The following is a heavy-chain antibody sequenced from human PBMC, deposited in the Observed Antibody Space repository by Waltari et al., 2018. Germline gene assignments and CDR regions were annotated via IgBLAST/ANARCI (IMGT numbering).Heavy chain of an antibody. CDR1: GYKFTNYW. CDR2: IYPGDSDT. CDR3: ARPHSGSYVGAFDM. V-gene: IGHV5-51*01. J-gene: IGHJ3*02. D-gene: IGHD1-26*01. Sequence: EVQLVQSGAEVKKPGESLKISCKVSGYKFTNYWIGWVRQVPGKGLEWMGTIYPGDSDTRYSPSFQGLVTISVDKSTNTAYLQWSSLKASDTAMHYCARPHSGSYVGAFDMWGQGTKVTVSS.